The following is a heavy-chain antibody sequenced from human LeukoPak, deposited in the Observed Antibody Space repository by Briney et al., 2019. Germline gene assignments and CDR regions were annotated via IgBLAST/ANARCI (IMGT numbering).Heavy chain of an antibody. CDR1: GGTFSSYA. Sequence: GSSVKVSCKASGGTFSSYAISWVRQAPGQGLEWMGGIIPIFGTANYAQKFQGRVTITADESTSTAYMELSSLRSEDTAVYYCARDRGGDIVVVPAADAFDIWGQGTMVTVSS. D-gene: IGHD2-2*01. J-gene: IGHJ3*02. V-gene: IGHV1-69*01. CDR2: IIPIFGTA. CDR3: ARDRGGDIVVVPAADAFDI.